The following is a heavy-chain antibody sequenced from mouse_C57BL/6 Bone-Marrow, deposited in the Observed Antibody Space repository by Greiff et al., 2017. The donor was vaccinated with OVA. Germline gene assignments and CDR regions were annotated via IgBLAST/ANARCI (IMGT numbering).Heavy chain of an antibody. CDR1: GYTFTSYG. J-gene: IGHJ2*01. Sequence: VQLVESGAELARPGASVKLSCKASGYTFTSYGISWVKQRTGQGLEWIGEIYPRSGNTYYNEKFKGKATLTADKSSSTAYMELRSLTSEDSAVYFVARSSITTVVGPFDYWGQGTTLTVSS. D-gene: IGHD1-1*01. V-gene: IGHV1-81*01. CDR2: IYPRSGNT. CDR3: ARSSITTVVGPFDY.